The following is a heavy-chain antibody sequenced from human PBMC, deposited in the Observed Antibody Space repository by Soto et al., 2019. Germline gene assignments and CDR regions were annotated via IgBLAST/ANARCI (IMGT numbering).Heavy chain of an antibody. V-gene: IGHV4-59*08. CDR2: IYYSGST. J-gene: IGHJ4*02. D-gene: IGHD6-6*01. CDR1: GGSISSYY. Sequence: SETLSLTCTVSGGSISSYYWSWIRQPPGKGLEWIGYIYYSGSTNYNPSLKSRVTISVDTSKNQFSLKLSSVTAADMAVYYCARTRGYSSSSNFDYWGQGTLVTVSS. CDR3: ARTRGYSSSSNFDY.